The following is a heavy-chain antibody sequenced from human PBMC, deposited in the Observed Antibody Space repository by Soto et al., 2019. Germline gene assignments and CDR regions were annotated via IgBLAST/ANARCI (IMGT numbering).Heavy chain of an antibody. Sequence: SETLSLTCAVYGGSFSGYYWSWIRQPPGKGLEWIGEINHSGSTNYNPSLKSRVTISVDTSKNQLSLKLSSVTAADTAVYYCATLYSGSYYWFDPWGQGTLVTVSS. J-gene: IGHJ5*02. D-gene: IGHD1-26*01. CDR1: GGSFSGYY. CDR3: ATLYSGSYYWFDP. V-gene: IGHV4-34*01. CDR2: INHSGST.